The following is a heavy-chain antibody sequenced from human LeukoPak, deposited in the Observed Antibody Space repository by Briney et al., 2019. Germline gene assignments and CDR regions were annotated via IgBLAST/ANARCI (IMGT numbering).Heavy chain of an antibody. Sequence: SETLSLTCTVSGVSINSGAYYWGWIRQPPGKGLECIATIYYSGSTYYNPSLESRVTISVDTSKNQFSLKLRSVTAADTAVYYCARELYDSSGYLTLYYFDYWGQGILVTVSS. CDR2: IYYSGST. CDR3: ARELYDSSGYLTLYYFDY. V-gene: IGHV4-39*07. CDR1: GVSINSGAYY. D-gene: IGHD3-22*01. J-gene: IGHJ4*02.